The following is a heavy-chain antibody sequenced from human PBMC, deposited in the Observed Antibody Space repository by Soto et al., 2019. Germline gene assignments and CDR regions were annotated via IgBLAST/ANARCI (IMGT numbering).Heavy chain of an antibody. D-gene: IGHD5-12*01. CDR2: IIPIFGTA. CDR3: ARDLLQGGYSGYEPFDY. Sequence: SVKVSCEASGYTFSSYAISWVRQAPGQGLEWMGGIIPIFGTANYAQKFQGRVTITADKSTSTAYMELSSLRSEDTAVYYCARDLLQGGYSGYEPFDYWGQGTLVTVSS. J-gene: IGHJ4*02. V-gene: IGHV1-69*06. CDR1: GYTFSSYA.